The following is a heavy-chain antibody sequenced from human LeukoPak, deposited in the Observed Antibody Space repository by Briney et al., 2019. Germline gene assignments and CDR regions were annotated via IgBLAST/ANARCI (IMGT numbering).Heavy chain of an antibody. Sequence: SETLSLTCTVSGGTLRTYFWSWIRQPAGKGLEWIGRIYTSGITNYNPSLKSRVTMSVDTSKNQFSLKLSSVTAADTAVYYCARGAYGSGSKGWFDPWGQGTLVTVSS. D-gene: IGHD3-10*01. CDR2: IYTSGIT. CDR1: GGTLRTYF. J-gene: IGHJ5*02. V-gene: IGHV4-4*07. CDR3: ARGAYGSGSKGWFDP.